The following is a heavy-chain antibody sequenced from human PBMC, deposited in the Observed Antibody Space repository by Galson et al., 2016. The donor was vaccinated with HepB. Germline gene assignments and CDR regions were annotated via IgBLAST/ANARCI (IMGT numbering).Heavy chain of an antibody. Sequence: SETLSLTCTVSGGSISSYYWTWIRQPPGKGLEWIGYIYYSGSTNYNPSLKSRVTISVDTSENQFSLKLRSVTAADTAVYYCARVKSVGGYYCHGMDVWGQGTTVTVSS. V-gene: IGHV4-59*01. CDR1: GGSISSYY. J-gene: IGHJ6*02. CDR2: IYYSGST. D-gene: IGHD2-2*01. CDR3: ARVKSVGGYYCHGMDV.